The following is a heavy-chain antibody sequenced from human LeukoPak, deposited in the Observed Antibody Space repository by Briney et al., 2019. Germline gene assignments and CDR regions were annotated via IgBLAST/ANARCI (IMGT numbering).Heavy chain of an antibody. CDR2: ISGSDGST. V-gene: IGHV3-23*01. Sequence: PGGSLRLSCAASGFTFSSYAMSWVRQAPGKGLEWVSISGSDGSTYYADSAKGRFTISRDNSKNTLFLQMNGLRAEDTAIYYCAKAMTSSTYYFDSWGQGTLVTVSS. CDR1: GFTFSSYA. CDR3: AKAMTSSTYYFDS. D-gene: IGHD3-9*01. J-gene: IGHJ4*02.